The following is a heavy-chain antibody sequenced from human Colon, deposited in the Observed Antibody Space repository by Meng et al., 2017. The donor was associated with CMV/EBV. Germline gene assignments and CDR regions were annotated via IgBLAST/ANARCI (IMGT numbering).Heavy chain of an antibody. Sequence: QAPLMQSGAGVKEPGASVKVSCKTSGYAFSYYYMHWVRQAPGQGLEWMGWIRSDGSATNYAQKFRGRVTMTRDASVSTAYMELSGLTSDDTAVYFCVRSSGWSLFDYWGPGALVTVSS. CDR3: VRSSGWSLFDY. D-gene: IGHD6-19*01. J-gene: IGHJ4*02. V-gene: IGHV1-2*02. CDR1: GYAFSYYY. CDR2: IRSDGSAT.